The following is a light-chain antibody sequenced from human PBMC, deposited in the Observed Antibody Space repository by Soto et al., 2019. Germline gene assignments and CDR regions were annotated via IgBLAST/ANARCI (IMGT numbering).Light chain of an antibody. V-gene: IGKV3-15*01. CDR1: QSVSSN. CDR2: GAS. CDR3: QEYNSWTSMNS. Sequence: EIVMTQSPATLSASPGEIATLSCTARQSVSSNLAWYQQKPGQSSSLLIYGASTRATGIPARFTGSESGKAFTLTISSLESEDFAVYYCQEYNSWTSMNSFGQGLKLEIK. J-gene: IGKJ2*01.